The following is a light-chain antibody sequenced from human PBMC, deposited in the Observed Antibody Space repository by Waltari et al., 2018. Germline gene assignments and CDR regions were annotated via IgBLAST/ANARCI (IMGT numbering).Light chain of an antibody. CDR3: QQRKYWPPIT. J-gene: IGKJ5*01. CDR1: QSVSIN. Sequence: EVVLTQSPATLSLSPGERATLSCRASQSVSINLAWYQHKPGQAPRLLIYDASNSATGIPARFSGSGSGTDFTLTISSLEPEDFAVYYCQQRKYWPPITFGQGTRLEIK. V-gene: IGKV3-11*01. CDR2: DAS.